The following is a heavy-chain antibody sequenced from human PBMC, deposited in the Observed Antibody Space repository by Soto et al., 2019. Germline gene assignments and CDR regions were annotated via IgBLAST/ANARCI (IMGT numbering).Heavy chain of an antibody. J-gene: IGHJ3*02. CDR3: ARDRFSSSWFDAFDI. V-gene: IGHV5-51*01. Sequence: GESLKISCKGSGYSFTSYWIGWVRQMPGKGLEWMGIIYPGDSDTRYSPSFQGQVTISADKSISTAYLQWSSLKASDTAVYYCARDRFSSSWFDAFDIWGQGTMVTVS. CDR2: IYPGDSDT. CDR1: GYSFTSYW. D-gene: IGHD6-13*01.